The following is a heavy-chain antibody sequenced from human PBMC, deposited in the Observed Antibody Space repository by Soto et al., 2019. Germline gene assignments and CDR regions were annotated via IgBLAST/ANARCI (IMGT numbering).Heavy chain of an antibody. CDR3: ARVSRNYYDSSGYLFYYGMDV. CDR1: GGSVSSGSYY. Sequence: PSETLSLTCTVSGGSVSSGSYYWSWIRQPPGKGLEWIGYIYYSGSTNYNPSLKSRVTISADTSKNQFSLKMSSVTAADTAVYYCARVSRNYYDSSGYLFYYGMDVWGQGTTVTVSS. CDR2: IYYSGST. D-gene: IGHD3-22*01. V-gene: IGHV4-61*01. J-gene: IGHJ6*02.